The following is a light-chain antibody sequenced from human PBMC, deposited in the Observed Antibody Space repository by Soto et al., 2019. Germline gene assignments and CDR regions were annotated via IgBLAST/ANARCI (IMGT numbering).Light chain of an antibody. CDR2: GAS. V-gene: IGKV3-20*01. Sequence: EIVLTQSPCTLSLNPGERATLSCRASQSVSNDYLACYQQKPGQALRLVIYGASNRATGIPDRFSGSGSGTDFTLTISRLEPDDFAVYYCHQYGRSVGFGQGTKVDI. CDR3: HQYGRSVG. J-gene: IGKJ1*01. CDR1: QSVSNDY.